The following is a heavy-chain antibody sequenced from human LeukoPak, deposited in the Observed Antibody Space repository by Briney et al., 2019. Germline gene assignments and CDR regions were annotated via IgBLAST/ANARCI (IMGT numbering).Heavy chain of an antibody. Sequence: ASVKVSCKASGYTFTSYYIHWVRQAPGQGLECMGIINPNGGRTNYAQKFQGRVTMTSDMSTSTVYMELSSLRSEDTVVYYCARSSPRGPECSSTSCFSDWFDPWGQGTRVTVSS. V-gene: IGHV1-46*01. D-gene: IGHD2-2*01. J-gene: IGHJ5*02. CDR3: ARSSPRGPECSSTSCFSDWFDP. CDR1: GYTFTSYY. CDR2: INPNGGRT.